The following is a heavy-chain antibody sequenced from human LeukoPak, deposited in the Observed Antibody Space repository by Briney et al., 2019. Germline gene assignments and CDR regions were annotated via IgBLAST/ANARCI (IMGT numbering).Heavy chain of an antibody. V-gene: IGHV1-69*06. Sequence: SVKVSCKASGGTFSSYAISWVRQAPGQGLEWMGGIIPIFGTANYAQKFQGRVTITADKSTSTAYMELSSLRSEDTAVYYCARDKHYYDSSGYYTPFSYNWFDPWGQGTLVTVSS. J-gene: IGHJ5*02. D-gene: IGHD3-22*01. CDR2: IIPIFGTA. CDR3: ARDKHYYDSSGYYTPFSYNWFDP. CDR1: GGTFSSYA.